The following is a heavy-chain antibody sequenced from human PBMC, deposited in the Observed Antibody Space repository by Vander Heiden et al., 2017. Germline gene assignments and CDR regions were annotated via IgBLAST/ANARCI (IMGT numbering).Heavy chain of an antibody. V-gene: IGHV3-30*18. CDR3: AKVFNGYVQSSHYFDQ. D-gene: IGHD2-8*01. J-gene: IGHJ4*02. Sequence: QVQLVESGGGVVQPGRSLRLSCAASGFGFSTYGMHWVRQAPGKGLEWVAVISYDGNNKYYADSVKGRFTISRDNSDSTLYLQMNSLGVEDTAVYYCAKVFNGYVQSSHYFDQWGQGTLVTVSS. CDR1: GFGFSTYG. CDR2: ISYDGNNK.